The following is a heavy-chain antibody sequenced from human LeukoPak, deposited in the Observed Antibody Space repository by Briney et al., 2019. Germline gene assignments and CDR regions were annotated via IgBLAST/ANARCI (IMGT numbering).Heavy chain of an antibody. CDR1: GYTLTELS. Sequence: ASVKVSCKVSGYTLTELSMHWVRQAPGKGLEWMGGFDPEDGETIYAQKLQGRVTMTTDTSTSTAYMALRSLRSDDTAVYYCARGGTTGTTSALYYFDYWGQGTLVTVSS. J-gene: IGHJ4*02. CDR3: ARGGTTGTTSALYYFDY. D-gene: IGHD1-1*01. CDR2: FDPEDGET. V-gene: IGHV1-24*01.